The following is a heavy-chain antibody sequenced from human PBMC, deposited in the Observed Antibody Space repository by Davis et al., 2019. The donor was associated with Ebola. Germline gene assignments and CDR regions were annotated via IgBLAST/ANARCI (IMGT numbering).Heavy chain of an antibody. Sequence: PGGSLRLSCAASGFTFSSYAMSWVRQAPGKGLAWVSAISGSGGSTYYADSVKGRFTISRDNSKNTLYLQMNSLRAEDTAVYYCANCPYNWKLGYFQHWGQGTLVTVSS. CDR2: ISGSGGST. V-gene: IGHV3-23*01. D-gene: IGHD1-20*01. J-gene: IGHJ1*01. CDR3: ANCPYNWKLGYFQH. CDR1: GFTFSSYA.